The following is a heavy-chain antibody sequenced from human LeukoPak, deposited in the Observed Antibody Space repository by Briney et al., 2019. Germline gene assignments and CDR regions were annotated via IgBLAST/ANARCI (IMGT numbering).Heavy chain of an antibody. CDR1: GGSISSYY. CDR3: TRGRRGGYNYADIDY. D-gene: IGHD5-18*01. V-gene: IGHV4-59*08. CDR2: MYYSGST. Sequence: PSETLSLTCTVSGGSISSYYWSWIRQPPGKGLEWIGYMYYSGSTNYNPSLKSRVTISIDTSKNQFSLRLTSVTAADTAVYYYTRGRRGGYNYADIDYWGPGILVTASS. J-gene: IGHJ4*02.